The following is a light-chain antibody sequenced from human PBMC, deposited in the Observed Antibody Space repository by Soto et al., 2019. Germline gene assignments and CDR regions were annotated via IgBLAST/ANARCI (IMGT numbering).Light chain of an antibody. CDR3: QQYNTYST. J-gene: IGKJ1*01. CDR2: DAS. CDR1: QRISSW. V-gene: IGKV1-5*01. Sequence: DIQMTQSPSALSAVVGDRVTITCRASQRISSWLAWYQQKPGKAPKVLIYDASSLESGVPSRFSGSGSGTEFTLTISSLQPDDFATYYCQQYNTYSTFGQGTKV.